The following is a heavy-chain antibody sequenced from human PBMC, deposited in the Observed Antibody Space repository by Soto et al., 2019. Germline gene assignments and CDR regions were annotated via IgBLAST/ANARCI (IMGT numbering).Heavy chain of an antibody. CDR2: IKSKTDGGTT. Sequence: EVQLVESGGGLVKPGGSLRLSCAASGFTFSNAWMSWVRQAPGKGLEWVGRIKSKTDGGTTDYAAPVKGRFTISSDDSENTLYLQRNSLKTEDTAVYYCTTDPTVTTQRYYYYYMDVWGKGTTVTVSS. CDR3: TTDPTVTTQRYYYYYMDV. CDR1: GFTFSNAW. V-gene: IGHV3-15*01. J-gene: IGHJ6*03. D-gene: IGHD4-17*01.